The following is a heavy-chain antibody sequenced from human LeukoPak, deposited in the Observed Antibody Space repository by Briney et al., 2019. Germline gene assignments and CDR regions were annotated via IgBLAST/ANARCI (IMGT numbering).Heavy chain of an antibody. D-gene: IGHD3-22*01. CDR3: ATVPYDSSGYNGYYFDY. J-gene: IGHJ4*02. CDR2: ISAYNGNT. CDR1: GYTFTSYG. Sequence: GASVKVSCKASGYTFTSYGISWVRQAPGQGLEWMGWISAYNGNTNYAQKLQGRVTMTTDTSTSTAYMELRSLRSDDTAVYYCATVPYDSSGYNGYYFDYWGQGTLVTVSS. V-gene: IGHV1-18*01.